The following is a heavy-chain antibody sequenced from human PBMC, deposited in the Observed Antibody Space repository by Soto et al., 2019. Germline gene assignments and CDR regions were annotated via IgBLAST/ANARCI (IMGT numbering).Heavy chain of an antibody. V-gene: IGHV2-5*02. CDR3: AHVLVVVANYGMDV. CDR2: IYWDDDQ. Sequence: QITLKESGPTLVKPTQTLTLTCTFSGFSLSTSGVGVGWIRQPPGKALEWLALIYWDDDQRYSPSLTSRLTITKDTSKNQVVLTMTNMDPVDTATYYCAHVLVVVANYGMDVWGQGTTVTVSS. D-gene: IGHD2-15*01. CDR1: GFSLSTSGVG. J-gene: IGHJ6*02.